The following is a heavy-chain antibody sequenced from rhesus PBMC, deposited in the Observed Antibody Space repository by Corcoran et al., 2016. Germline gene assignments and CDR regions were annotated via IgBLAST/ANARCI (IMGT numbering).Heavy chain of an antibody. J-gene: IGHJ6*01. Sequence: QVKLQQWGEGLVKPSETLSLTCAVYGGSFSGYYWRWIRQHPGKGLEWIGNIDGNSASTNYNPSLKNRVTISKDTSKNQFSLKLSSVTAADTAVYYCAYLSGSNYGLDSWGQGVVVTVSS. CDR2: IDGNSAST. CDR1: GGSFSGYY. CDR3: AYLSGSNYGLDS. D-gene: IGHD2-21*01. V-gene: IGHV4-73*01.